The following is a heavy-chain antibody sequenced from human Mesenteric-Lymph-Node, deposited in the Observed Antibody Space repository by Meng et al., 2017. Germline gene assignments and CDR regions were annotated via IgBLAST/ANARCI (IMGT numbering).Heavy chain of an antibody. D-gene: IGHD3-22*01. CDR2: ISSSSSYI. CDR1: GFTFSSYS. J-gene: IGHJ3*02. Sequence: GESLKISCAASGFTFSSYSMNWVRQTPGEGLEWVSSISSSSSYIFYADSFRGRCTISRHNGKNSRYLQMNSLRAEDTAVYYCARDRSHWNYDSGGDDAFDIWGPGTMVTVSS. V-gene: IGHV3-21*01. CDR3: ARDRSHWNYDSGGDDAFDI.